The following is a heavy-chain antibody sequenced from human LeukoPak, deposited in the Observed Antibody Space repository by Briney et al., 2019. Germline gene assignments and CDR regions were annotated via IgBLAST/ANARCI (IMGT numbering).Heavy chain of an antibody. V-gene: IGHV3-53*04. J-gene: IGHJ6*02. CDR2: ICACGST. D-gene: IGHD3-10*01. CDR1: GFTVSSNY. CDR3: ATAGRSELLWDYAMDV. Sequence: GGSLRLSCAASGFTVSSNYMSWVRQAPGNGLEGGSLICACGSTYYADAVKGRFTISRHTSKTTLHLQMNSLRVEDTAVYYCATAGRSELLWDYAMDVWGQGNTVPVSS.